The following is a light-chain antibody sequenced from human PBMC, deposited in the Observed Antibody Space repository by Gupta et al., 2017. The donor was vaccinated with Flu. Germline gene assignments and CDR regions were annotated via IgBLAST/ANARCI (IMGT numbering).Light chain of an antibody. CDR3: QKYGNSPLT. CDR1: QSVGSSY. CDR2: GAS. J-gene: IGKJ4*01. V-gene: IGKV3-20*01. Sequence: VLTQSPGILSLSPGERATLSCRASQSVGSSYLAWYQQKPGQAPSLLIYGASSRATGIPDRFSGSGSGTDFTLTISRLEPEDFAVYYCQKYGNSPLTFGGGTKVEI.